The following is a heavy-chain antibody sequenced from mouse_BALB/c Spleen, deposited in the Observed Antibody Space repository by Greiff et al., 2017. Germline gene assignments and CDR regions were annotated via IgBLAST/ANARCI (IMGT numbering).Heavy chain of an antibody. CDR1: GYTFTSYW. CDR2: IDPYDSET. J-gene: IGHJ2*01. V-gene: IGHV1-69*02. CDR3: ANGDYFGY. Sequence: QVQLQQSGAELVKPGAPVKLSCKASGYTFTSYWMNWVKQRPGRGLEWIGRIDPYDSETHYNQKFKDKATLTVDKSSSTAYIQLSSLTSEDAAVYYCANGDYFGYWGQGTTLTVSS.